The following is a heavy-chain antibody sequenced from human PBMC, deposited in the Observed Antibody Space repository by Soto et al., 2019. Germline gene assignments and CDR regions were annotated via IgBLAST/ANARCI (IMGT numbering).Heavy chain of an antibody. J-gene: IGHJ4*02. Sequence: SGGSLRLSCAASGFTFSSYGMHWVRQAPGKGLEWVAVISYDGSNKYYADSVKGRFTISRDNSKDTLYLQMNSLRAEDTAVYYCAKDFDSSGYMDYWGQGTLVTVSS. CDR3: AKDFDSSGYMDY. CDR2: ISYDGSNK. V-gene: IGHV3-30*18. D-gene: IGHD3-22*01. CDR1: GFTFSSYG.